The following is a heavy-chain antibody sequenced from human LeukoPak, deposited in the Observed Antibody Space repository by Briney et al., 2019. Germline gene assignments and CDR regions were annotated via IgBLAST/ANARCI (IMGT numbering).Heavy chain of an antibody. CDR2: INWNGGST. J-gene: IGHJ6*03. CDR1: GFTFDDYG. D-gene: IGHD2-15*01. Sequence: GGSLRLSCAASGFTFDDYGMSWVRQAPGKGLEWVSGINWNGGSTGYADSVKGRFTISRDNAKNSLYLQMNSLRAEDTAVYYCAKASRVSGYCSGGSCRYYYYYMDVWGKGTTVTVSS. CDR3: AKASRVSGYCSGGSCRYYYYYMDV. V-gene: IGHV3-20*04.